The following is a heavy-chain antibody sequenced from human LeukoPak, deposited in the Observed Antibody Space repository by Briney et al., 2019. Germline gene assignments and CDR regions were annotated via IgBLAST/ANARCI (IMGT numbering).Heavy chain of an antibody. Sequence: GSLILSCAASGFTFSSYWMHWVRPAPGKGLMWVSRIKSDGSETSYADSVKGRFTISRDNARNTLYLQMNSLRPEDTAIYYCASDRVFYGLDVWGQGTTVTVSS. CDR1: GFTFSSYW. CDR2: IKSDGSET. V-gene: IGHV3-74*01. J-gene: IGHJ6*02. CDR3: ASDRVFYGLDV.